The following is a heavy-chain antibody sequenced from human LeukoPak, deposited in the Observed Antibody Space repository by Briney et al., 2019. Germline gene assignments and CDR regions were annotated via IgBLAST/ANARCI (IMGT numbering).Heavy chain of an antibody. CDR1: GGSISSGGYS. V-gene: IGHV4-30-2*01. CDR2: IYHSGST. D-gene: IGHD4-17*01. Sequence: PSETLSLTCAASGGSISSGGYSWSWIRQPPGKGLEWIGYIYHSGSTYYNPSLKSRVTISVDRSKNQFSLKLSSVTAADTAVYYCARGGVTTWFDPWGQGTLVTVSS. CDR3: ARGGVTTWFDP. J-gene: IGHJ5*02.